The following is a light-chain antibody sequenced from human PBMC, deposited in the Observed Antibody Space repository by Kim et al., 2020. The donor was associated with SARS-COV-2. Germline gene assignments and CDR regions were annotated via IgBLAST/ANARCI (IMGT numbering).Light chain of an antibody. CDR3: AVWDDSLSGHVV. CDR2: KTD. Sequence: QSVLTQTPSTSGTPGQRVTISCSGSSSNIGTNYVYWYQQLPGAAPNLLIYKTDQRPSGVPDRFSGSKSGTSASLLISGLQSEDEAHYYCAVWDDSLSGHVVFDGGTQLTVL. V-gene: IGLV1-47*01. CDR1: SSNIGTNY. J-gene: IGLJ2*01.